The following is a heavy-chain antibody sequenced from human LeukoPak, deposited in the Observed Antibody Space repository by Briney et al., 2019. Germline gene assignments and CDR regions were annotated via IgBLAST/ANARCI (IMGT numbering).Heavy chain of an antibody. CDR1: GFTFSSYV. J-gene: IGHJ4*02. V-gene: IGHV3-23*01. CDR2: ISGSAGST. Sequence: GGSLRLSCAASGFTFSSYVMSWVRQAPGKGLEWVSGISGSAGSTYYADSVKGRFTISRDNSKNTLYLQMNSLRADDTAVYYCVRDVAPGVMWGQGTLVTVSS. CDR3: VRDVAPGVM. D-gene: IGHD3-16*01.